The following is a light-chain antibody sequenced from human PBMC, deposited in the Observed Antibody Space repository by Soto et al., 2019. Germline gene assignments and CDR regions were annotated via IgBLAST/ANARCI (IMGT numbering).Light chain of an antibody. V-gene: IGLV2-14*01. J-gene: IGLJ2*01. CDR3: ISYTSSSTLVV. CDR2: EVS. CDR1: SSDVGGYNY. Sequence: QSALTQPASVSGSPGQSITISCTGTSSDVGGYNYVSWYQQHPGKAPKLMIYEVSNRPSGASNRFSGSKSGNTASLTISGLQAEDEADYYCISYTSSSTLVVFGGGTKLTVL.